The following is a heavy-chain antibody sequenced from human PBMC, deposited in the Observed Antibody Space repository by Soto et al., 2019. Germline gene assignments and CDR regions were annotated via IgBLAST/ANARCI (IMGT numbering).Heavy chain of an antibody. CDR1: GCTFTSYG. Sequence: QVQLVQTGAEVKKPGASVKVSCKAYGCTFTSYGISWVRQAPGQGLEWMGWISAYNGNTNYAQKLQGRVTMTTDTSTSTAYIELRSLRSDDTAVYYCARDKGDGSGSYYGYWGQGTLVTVSS. J-gene: IGHJ4*02. CDR2: ISAYNGNT. D-gene: IGHD3-10*01. V-gene: IGHV1-18*01. CDR3: ARDKGDGSGSYYGY.